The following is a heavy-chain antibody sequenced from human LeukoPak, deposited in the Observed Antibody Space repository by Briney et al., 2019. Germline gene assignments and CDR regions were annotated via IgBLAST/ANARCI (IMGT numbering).Heavy chain of an antibody. J-gene: IGHJ3*02. Sequence: LSLTCTVSGGSISSYYWSWIRQAPGKGLEWVSYISSSGSTIYYADSVKGRFTISRDNAKNSLYLQMNSLRAEDTAVYYCARDLEADAFDIWGQGTMVTVSS. CDR2: ISSSGSTI. D-gene: IGHD1-1*01. CDR3: ARDLEADAFDI. V-gene: IGHV3-11*01. CDR1: GGSISSYY.